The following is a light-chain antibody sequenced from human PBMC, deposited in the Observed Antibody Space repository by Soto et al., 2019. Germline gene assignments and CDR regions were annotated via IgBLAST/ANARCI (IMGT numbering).Light chain of an antibody. CDR1: SNDVGGYNY. V-gene: IGLV2-8*01. CDR3: SSYAGSSTWV. Sequence: QSALTQPPSASGSPGQSVTISCTGTSNDVGGYNYVSWYQQHPGKAPKLMIYEVTKRPSGVPDRFSGSKSGNTASLTVSGLQAEDEADYYCSSYAGSSTWVFGTGTK. J-gene: IGLJ1*01. CDR2: EVT.